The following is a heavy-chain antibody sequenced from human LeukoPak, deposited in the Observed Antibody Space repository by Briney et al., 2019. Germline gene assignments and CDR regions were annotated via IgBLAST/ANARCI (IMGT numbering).Heavy chain of an antibody. J-gene: IGHJ5*02. V-gene: IGHV1-2*02. CDR3: AREMFRGHNWFDP. Sequence: ASVKVSCKVSGYTFTNYAISWVRQAPGQGLEWMGWINPHSGDTDYAQKFQGRVTMTRDTSISTAYMELSWLRSDDTAVYYCAREMFRGHNWFDPWGQGTLVTVSS. D-gene: IGHD3-10*02. CDR1: GYTFTNYA. CDR2: INPHSGDT.